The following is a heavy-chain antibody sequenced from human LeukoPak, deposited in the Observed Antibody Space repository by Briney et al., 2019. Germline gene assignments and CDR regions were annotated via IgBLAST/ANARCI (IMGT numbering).Heavy chain of an antibody. Sequence: GGSLRLSCAASGFRFSSYGMHWVRKAPGKGLEWVAVISFDGSNGYYADSVKGRFTISRDNSKNTLYLQMNSLRAEDTAVYYCAKEPVEMATNRGDYWGQGTLVTVSS. CDR2: ISFDGSNG. CDR1: GFRFSSYG. J-gene: IGHJ4*02. V-gene: IGHV3-30*19. CDR3: AKEPVEMATNRGDY. D-gene: IGHD5-24*01.